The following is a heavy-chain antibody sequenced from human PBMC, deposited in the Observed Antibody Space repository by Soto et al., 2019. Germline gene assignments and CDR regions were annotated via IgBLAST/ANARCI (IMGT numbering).Heavy chain of an antibody. CDR1: GFTFNTYS. CDR3: ERDCEYSDYENWYFDL. V-gene: IGHV3-21*01. J-gene: IGHJ2*01. CDR2: IDTSSSFI. Sequence: EVQLVESGGGLVKPGGSLRLSCAASGFTFNTYSMNWVRQAPGKGLEWVSSIDTSSSFIYYGGSLKGRFTISRDNAKNSLYLQMNNLKAEDTAVYYCERDCEYSDYENWYFDLWGRGTLVTVSS. D-gene: IGHD5-12*01.